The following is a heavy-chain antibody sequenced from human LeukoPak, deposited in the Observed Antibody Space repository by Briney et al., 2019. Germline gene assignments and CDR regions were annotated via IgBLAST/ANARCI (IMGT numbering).Heavy chain of an antibody. CDR2: ISSSGSTI. Sequence: GGSLRLSCAASGFTFSDYYMSWIRQAPGKGLEWVSYISSSGSTIYYADSVKGRFTISRDNAKNSLYLQMNSLRAEDTAVYYCARISGYYDFWSGPRAGWFDIWGQGTMVTVSS. J-gene: IGHJ3*02. V-gene: IGHV3-11*04. D-gene: IGHD3-3*01. CDR3: ARISGYYDFWSGPRAGWFDI. CDR1: GFTFSDYY.